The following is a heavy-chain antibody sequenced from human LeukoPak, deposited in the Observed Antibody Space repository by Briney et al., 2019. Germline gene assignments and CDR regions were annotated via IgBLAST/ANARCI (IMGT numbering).Heavy chain of an antibody. V-gene: IGHV1-2*02. Sequence: ASVKVSCKASGYTFTGYYMHWVRQAPGQGLEWMGWINPNSGGTSYAQKFQGRVTMTRDTSISTAYMELSRLRSDDTAVYYCARVRDIVVAPAAQGAFDIWGQGTMVTVS. D-gene: IGHD2-2*01. CDR3: ARVRDIVVAPAAQGAFDI. CDR2: INPNSGGT. CDR1: GYTFTGYY. J-gene: IGHJ3*02.